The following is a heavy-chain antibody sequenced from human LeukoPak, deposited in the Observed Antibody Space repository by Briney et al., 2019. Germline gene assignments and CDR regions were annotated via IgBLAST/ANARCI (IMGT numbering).Heavy chain of an antibody. D-gene: IGHD4-23*01. CDR1: GFTFSSYS. V-gene: IGHV3-21*01. Sequence: GGSLRLSCAASGFTFSSYSMNWVRQAPGKGLEWVSSISSSSSYIYYADSVKGRFTISRDNAKNSLYLQMNSLRAEDTAVYYCARGVYSGHYLSRQDYFDYWGRGTLVTVSS. CDR2: ISSSSSYI. J-gene: IGHJ4*02. CDR3: ARGVYSGHYLSRQDYFDY.